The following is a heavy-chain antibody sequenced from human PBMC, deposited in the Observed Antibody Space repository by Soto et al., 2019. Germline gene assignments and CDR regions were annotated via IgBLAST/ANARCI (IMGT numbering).Heavy chain of an antibody. V-gene: IGHV4-4*07. D-gene: IGHD3-16*02. CDR2: ISTSGNT. CDR1: GDSISRYY. J-gene: IGHJ5*02. Sequence: PXETLSLTCSVSGDSISRYYWSWIRQPSGKGLEWIGHISTSGNTNYNPSLRSRVTMSIDTSKNQFSLKLSSVTAADTAVFYCARDSYDYLWGSYRLKWFDPWGQGSLVTVSS. CDR3: ARDSYDYLWGSYRLKWFDP.